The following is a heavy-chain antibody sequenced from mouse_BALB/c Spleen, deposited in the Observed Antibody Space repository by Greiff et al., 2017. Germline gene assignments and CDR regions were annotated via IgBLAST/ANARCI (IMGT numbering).Heavy chain of an antibody. V-gene: IGHV1-7*01. CDR2: INPSTGYT. D-gene: IGHD1-1*01. Sequence: VKLQQSGAELAKPGASVKMSCKASGYTFTSYWMHWVKQRPGQGLEWIGYINPSTGYTEYNQKFKDKATLTADKSSSTAYMQLSSLTSEDSAVYYCARNYGSPWFAYWGQGTLVTVSA. CDR3: ARNYGSPWFAY. CDR1: GYTFTSYW. J-gene: IGHJ3*01.